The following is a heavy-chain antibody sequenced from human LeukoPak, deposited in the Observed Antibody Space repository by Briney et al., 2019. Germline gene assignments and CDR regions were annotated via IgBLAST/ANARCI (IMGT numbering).Heavy chain of an antibody. CDR2: ISGSGGST. CDR3: AKYGSGTTTDGMVV. V-gene: IGHV3-23*01. D-gene: IGHD3-10*01. Sequence: GGSLRLSCAASGFTFSSYAMSWVRQAPGKGLEWVSAISGSGGSTYYADSVKGRFTISRDNSKDTLYLQMNSLRAEDTALYYCAKYGSGTTTDGMVVWGQGTTVIVSS. CDR1: GFTFSSYA. J-gene: IGHJ6*01.